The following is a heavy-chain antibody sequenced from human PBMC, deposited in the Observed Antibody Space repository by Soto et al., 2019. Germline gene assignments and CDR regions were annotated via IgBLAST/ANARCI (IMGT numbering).Heavy chain of an antibody. Sequence: QVQLVQSGAEVKKPGASVKVSCKASGYTFTRYGISWVRQAPGQGLEGMGWISAYNGNTKYAQKLQGRVTMTTDTSTSKDYMELRSLRSDDTAVYDCAREMIAVPPLYFDYWGQGNLVTVYS. V-gene: IGHV1-18*04. D-gene: IGHD3-22*01. CDR1: GYTFTRYG. CDR3: AREMIAVPPLYFDY. J-gene: IGHJ4*02. CDR2: ISAYNGNT.